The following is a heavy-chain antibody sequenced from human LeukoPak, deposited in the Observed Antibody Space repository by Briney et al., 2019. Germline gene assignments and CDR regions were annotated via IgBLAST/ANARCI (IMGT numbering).Heavy chain of an antibody. CDR3: ATYRQVLLPFES. Sequence: GGSLRLSCAASGFTFSTYAMHWVRQPPGKGLEWVSSIFPSGGEIHYADSVRGRFTISRDNSKSTLSLQMNSLRAEDTAIYYCATYRQVLLPFESWGQGTLVTVSS. CDR1: GFTFSTYA. CDR2: IFPSGGEI. J-gene: IGHJ4*02. D-gene: IGHD2-8*02. V-gene: IGHV3-23*01.